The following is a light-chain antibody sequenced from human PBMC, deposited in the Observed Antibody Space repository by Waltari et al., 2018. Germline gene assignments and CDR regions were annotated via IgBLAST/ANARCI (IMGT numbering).Light chain of an antibody. CDR1: SRDVGRFDY. CDR2: DVN. Sequence: QSALTQPRSVSGSPGQSVTISCTATSRDVGRFDYFSWFQQYPGKAPKLMIYDVNKRPSGVPHRFSGSKSGNTASLTISGLQAEDEADYYCCSYAGSYTFVFGTGTKVTVL. V-gene: IGLV2-11*01. CDR3: CSYAGSYTFV. J-gene: IGLJ1*01.